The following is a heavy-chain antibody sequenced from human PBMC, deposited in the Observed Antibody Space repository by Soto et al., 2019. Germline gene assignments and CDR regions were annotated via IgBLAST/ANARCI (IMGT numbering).Heavy chain of an antibody. CDR2: ISYDGSNQ. Sequence: QVQLVESGGGVVQPGRSLRLSCAASGFTFSSYGMHWVRQAPGKGLERVAVISYDGSNQYDADSVKGRFTISRDNSKNTLFLQMNSLRAEDTAVYYCAKDQARIAGYYFDYWGQGTLVTVSS. CDR3: AKDQARIAGYYFDY. D-gene: IGHD3-9*01. V-gene: IGHV3-30*18. CDR1: GFTFSSYG. J-gene: IGHJ4*02.